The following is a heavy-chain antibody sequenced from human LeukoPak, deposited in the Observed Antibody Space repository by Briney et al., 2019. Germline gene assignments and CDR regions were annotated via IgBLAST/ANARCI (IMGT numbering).Heavy chain of an antibody. CDR2: IYYSGST. Sequence: SETLSLTCTADEGSVSRESCFWSWIRQHPGKGLEWIGYIYYSGSTYYNPSLKSRVTISVDTSKNQFSLKLSSVTAADTAVYYCARTSIATRHFDYWGQGTPVTVSS. V-gene: IGHV4-31*03. D-gene: IGHD6-6*01. J-gene: IGHJ4*02. CDR3: ARTSIATRHFDY. CDR1: EGSVSRESCF.